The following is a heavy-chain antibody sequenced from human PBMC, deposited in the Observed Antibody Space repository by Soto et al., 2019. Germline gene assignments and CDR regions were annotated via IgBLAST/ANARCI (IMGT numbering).Heavy chain of an antibody. CDR3: ARDPTRVTIFGVVIGNWFDP. Sequence: GALRLSCEASGFTFSSYAMHWVRQAPGKGLELVAVISYDGSNKYYADSVKGRFTISRDNSKNTLYLQMNSLRAEDTAVYYCARDPTRVTIFGVVIGNWFDPWGQGTLVTVSS. CDR2: ISYDGSNK. V-gene: IGHV3-30-3*01. J-gene: IGHJ5*02. D-gene: IGHD3-3*01. CDR1: GFTFSSYA.